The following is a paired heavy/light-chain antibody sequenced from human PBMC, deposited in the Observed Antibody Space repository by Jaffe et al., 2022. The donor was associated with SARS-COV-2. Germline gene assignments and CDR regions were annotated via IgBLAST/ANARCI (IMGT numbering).Heavy chain of an antibody. Sequence: EVQLVESGGGLVKPGRSLRLSCTTSGFTFGDYAMSWFRQAPGKGLEWVGFIRSKAYGGTTEYAASVKGRFTISRDDSKSIAYLQMNSLKTEDTAVYYCTRGTTVSTHSYYGMDVWGQGTTVTVSS. CDR1: GFTFGDYA. CDR2: IRSKAYGGTT. D-gene: IGHD4-4*01. J-gene: IGHJ6*02. CDR3: TRGTTVSTHSYYGMDV. V-gene: IGHV3-49*05.
Light chain of an antibody. CDR2: AAS. Sequence: DIQMTQSPSSLSASVGDRVTITCRASQGIRNYLAWFQQKPGKAPKSLIYAASSLQSGVPSKFSGSGSGTDFTLTISSLQPEDFATYYCQQYNSYPWTFGQGTKVEIK. J-gene: IGKJ1*01. CDR1: QGIRNY. CDR3: QQYNSYPWT. V-gene: IGKV1-16*02.